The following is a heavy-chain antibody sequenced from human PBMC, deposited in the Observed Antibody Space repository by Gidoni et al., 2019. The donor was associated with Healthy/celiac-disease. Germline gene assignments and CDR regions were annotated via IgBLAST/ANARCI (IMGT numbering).Heavy chain of an antibody. CDR2: ISYDGSNK. Sequence: QVQLVESGGGVVQPGRSLRLSCAASGFTFRSYGMHWVRQAPGKGLEWVAVISYDGSNKYYADSVKGRFTISRDNSKNTLYLQMNSLRAEDTAVYYCAKGQGGILWFGERDYWGQGTLVTVSS. CDR1: GFTFRSYG. D-gene: IGHD3-10*01. CDR3: AKGQGGILWFGERDY. V-gene: IGHV3-30*18. J-gene: IGHJ4*02.